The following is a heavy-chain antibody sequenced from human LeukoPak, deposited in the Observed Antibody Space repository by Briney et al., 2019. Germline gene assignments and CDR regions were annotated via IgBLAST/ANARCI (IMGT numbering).Heavy chain of an antibody. V-gene: IGHV3-21*01. Sequence: GGSLRLSCAASGFTLSSYTMNWVRQAPGKGLEWVSSISSSYSYVYYADSVKGRFTISRDDAKHSLYLQMNSLRAEDTAVYYCARDPDSGSYGPHYYYYMDVWGKGTTVTISS. D-gene: IGHD1-26*01. CDR1: GFTLSSYT. CDR3: ARDPDSGSYGPHYYYYMDV. J-gene: IGHJ6*03. CDR2: ISSSYSYV.